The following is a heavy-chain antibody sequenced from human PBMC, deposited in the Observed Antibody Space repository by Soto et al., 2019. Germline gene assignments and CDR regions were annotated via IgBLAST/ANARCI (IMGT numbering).Heavy chain of an antibody. CDR1: GGSISSGDYY. CDR2: IYYSGST. CDR3: ARDMGCGGDCYSVGAFDI. V-gene: IGHV4-30-4*01. D-gene: IGHD2-21*02. Sequence: QVQLQESGPGLVKPSQTLSLTCTVSGGSISSGDYYWSWIRQPPGKGLEWIGYIYYSGSTYYNPSLKSRVTISVDTSKNQFSLKLSSVTAADTAVYYCARDMGCGGDCYSVGAFDIWGQGTMVTVSS. J-gene: IGHJ3*02.